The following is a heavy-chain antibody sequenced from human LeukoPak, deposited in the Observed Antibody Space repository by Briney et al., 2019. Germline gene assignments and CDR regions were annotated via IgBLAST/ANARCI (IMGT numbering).Heavy chain of an antibody. J-gene: IGHJ6*03. V-gene: IGHV1-8*03. D-gene: IGHD3-3*01. Sequence: ASVKVSRKASVYTFTSYDIIWVRQATGQGLGWGVYRNPNTGNTDYAQKSQSRVTSTRNTSICTPYIELSSLRSEDTAVYYCARGSHDFWSGYYTLSEYYMDVWGKGTTVTASS. CDR2: RNPNTGNT. CDR1: VYTFTSYD. CDR3: ARGSHDFWSGYYTLSEYYMDV.